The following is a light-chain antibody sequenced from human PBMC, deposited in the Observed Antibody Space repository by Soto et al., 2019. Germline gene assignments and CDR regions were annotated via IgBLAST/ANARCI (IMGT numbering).Light chain of an antibody. V-gene: IGKV3-20*01. Sequence: EIVLTQSPGTLSLSPGERATLSCRASQSVSSSYLAWYQQKPGQAPRLLLYGASTRATDIPDRFSGSGSGTDFTLTISRLEPEDFAVYYCQQYGPSPPITFGQGTRLEIK. CDR2: GAS. CDR3: QQYGPSPPIT. CDR1: QSVSSSY. J-gene: IGKJ5*01.